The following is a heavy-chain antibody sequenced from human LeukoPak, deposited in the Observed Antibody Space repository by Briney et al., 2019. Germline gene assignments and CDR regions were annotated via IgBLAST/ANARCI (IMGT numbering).Heavy chain of an antibody. J-gene: IGHJ2*01. D-gene: IGHD2-8*01. CDR3: ARDMYADVLRLDWYFDL. Sequence: GGSLRLSCAASGSTFSSYSMNWVRQAPGKGLEWVSYISSSSSTIYYADSVKGRFTISRDNAKNSLYLQMNSLRAEDTAVYYCARDMYADVLRLDWYFDLWGRGTLVTVSS. V-gene: IGHV3-48*04. CDR1: GSTFSSYS. CDR2: ISSSSSTI.